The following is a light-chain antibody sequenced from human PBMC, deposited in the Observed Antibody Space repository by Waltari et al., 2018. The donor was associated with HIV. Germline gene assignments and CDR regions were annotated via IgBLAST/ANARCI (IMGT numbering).Light chain of an antibody. Sequence: EVVMTQSPATLSVSPGERATLSCRASESVNSHLAWYQHKPGQAPRLLIDGASTRATVVPARFSGSVSGTEFTLTISSLQSEDFAIYYCQQYNHWPPYTFGQGTKLEIK. CDR2: GAS. J-gene: IGKJ2*01. CDR3: QQYNHWPPYT. CDR1: ESVNSH. V-gene: IGKV3-15*01.